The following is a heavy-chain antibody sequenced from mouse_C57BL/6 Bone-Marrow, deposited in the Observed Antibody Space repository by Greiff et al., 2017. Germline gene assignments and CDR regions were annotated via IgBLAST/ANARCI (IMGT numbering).Heavy chain of an antibody. CDR3: AREIYYGYDGPYWYFDV. Sequence: VQLQQPGAELVMPGASVKLSCKASGYTFTSYWMHWVKQRPGQGLEWIGEIDPSDSYTNYNQKFKGKSTLTVDKSSSTAYMQLSSLTSEDSAVYYCAREIYYGYDGPYWYFDVGGTGTTVTVTA. J-gene: IGHJ1*03. V-gene: IGHV1-69*01. D-gene: IGHD2-2*01. CDR2: IDPSDSYT. CDR1: GYTFTSYW.